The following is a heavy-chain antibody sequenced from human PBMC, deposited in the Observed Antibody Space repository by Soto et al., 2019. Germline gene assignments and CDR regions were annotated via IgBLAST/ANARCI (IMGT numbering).Heavy chain of an antibody. V-gene: IGHV2-5*02. CDR3: AHRLGGSSWNDGFFDF. D-gene: IGHD1-1*01. CDR2: IYWDDDK. CDR1: GFSLTTNPVG. J-gene: IGHJ4*02. Sequence: QITLKESGPTLVEPTEALALTCSFSGFSLTTNPVGVGWFRQPLGKALEWLGVIYWDDDKRYNPSLKTRITITKDTSRNEVALTMTDMEPKDTATYFCAHRLGGSSWNDGFFDFWGQGFLVTVS.